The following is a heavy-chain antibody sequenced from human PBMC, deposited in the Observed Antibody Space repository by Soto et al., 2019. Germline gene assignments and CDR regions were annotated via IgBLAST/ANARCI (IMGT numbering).Heavy chain of an antibody. Sequence: GRSLRLSCAAAGCTFSSYGMHWVRQAPGKGLEWVAVISYDGSNKYYADSVKGRFTISRDNSKNTLYLQMNSLRAEDTAVYYCAKDLPYGSGSYYRGGYYYYGMDVWGQGTTVTVSS. J-gene: IGHJ6*02. CDR1: GCTFSSYG. CDR3: AKDLPYGSGSYYRGGYYYYGMDV. V-gene: IGHV3-30*18. D-gene: IGHD3-10*01. CDR2: ISYDGSNK.